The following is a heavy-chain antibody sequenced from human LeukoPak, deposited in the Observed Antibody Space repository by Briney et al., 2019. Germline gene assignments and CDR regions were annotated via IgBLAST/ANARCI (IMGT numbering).Heavy chain of an antibody. CDR3: ARHRADWGWTAFDI. D-gene: IGHD7-27*01. J-gene: IGHJ3*02. Sequence: SETLSLTCTVSGDSISSYYWSWIRQPPGKGLEWIGYIYYSGNTNYNPSLKSRVTISVDTSKNQFSLKLRSVTAADTAVYYCARHRADWGWTAFDIWGQGTMVTVSS. CDR2: IYYSGNT. CDR1: GDSISSYY. V-gene: IGHV4-59*08.